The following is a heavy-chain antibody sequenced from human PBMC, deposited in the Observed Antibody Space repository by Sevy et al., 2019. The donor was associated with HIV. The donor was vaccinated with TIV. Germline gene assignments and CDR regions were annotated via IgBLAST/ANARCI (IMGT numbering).Heavy chain of an antibody. CDR2: IYYSGST. Sequence: SETLSLTCTVSGGSVSSGSYYWSWIRQPPGKGLEWIGYIYYSGSTNYNPSLKSRVTISVDTSKNQFSLKLSSVTAAVTAVYYCARDYYGSGGYGMDVWGQGTTVTVSS. CDR3: ARDYYGSGGYGMDV. V-gene: IGHV4-61*01. CDR1: GGSVSSGSYY. J-gene: IGHJ6*02. D-gene: IGHD3-10*01.